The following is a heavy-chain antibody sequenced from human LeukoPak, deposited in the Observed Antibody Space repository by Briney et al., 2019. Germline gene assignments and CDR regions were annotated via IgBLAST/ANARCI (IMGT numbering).Heavy chain of an antibody. Sequence: GRSLRLSCAASGFTFSSYGMQWVRQAPGKWLEWVALISYDGTNKYYADSVKGRFIISRDNSKNTLYLQMNSLRPEDTALYYCAKEPTGGFDIWGQGTMVTVSS. CDR3: AKEPTGGFDI. J-gene: IGHJ3*02. CDR2: ISYDGTNK. V-gene: IGHV3-30*18. CDR1: GFTFSSYG. D-gene: IGHD2-8*02.